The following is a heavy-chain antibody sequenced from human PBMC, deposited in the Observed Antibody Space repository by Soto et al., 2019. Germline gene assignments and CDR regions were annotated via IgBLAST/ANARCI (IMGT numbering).Heavy chain of an antibody. CDR1: GCTFSSYW. V-gene: IGHV3-7*04. D-gene: IGHD3-22*01. CDR2: IKQDGSEK. Sequence: GGSLRLSCAASGCTFSSYWMSWVRQAPGKGLEWVANIKQDGSEKYYVDSVKGRFTISRDNAKNSLYLQMNSLRAEDTAVYYYARARADYYDSSGYPLGYWGQGTLVTVSS. J-gene: IGHJ4*02. CDR3: ARARADYYDSSGYPLGY.